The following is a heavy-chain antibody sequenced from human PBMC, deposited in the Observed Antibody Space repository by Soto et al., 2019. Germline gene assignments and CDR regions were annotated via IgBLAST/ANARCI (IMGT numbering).Heavy chain of an antibody. CDR3: SHCSGGTCYRSYFDY. CDR2: ISSSGGST. Sequence: GGSLRLSCAASGFTFSSYAMSWVRQAPGKGLEWISTISSSGGSTYYADSVKGRFTISRDNSKNTLYMQMNSLRAEDTAVYYCSHCSGGTCYRSYFDYWGQGILVTLSS. V-gene: IGHV3-23*01. D-gene: IGHD2-15*01. J-gene: IGHJ4*02. CDR1: GFTFSSYA.